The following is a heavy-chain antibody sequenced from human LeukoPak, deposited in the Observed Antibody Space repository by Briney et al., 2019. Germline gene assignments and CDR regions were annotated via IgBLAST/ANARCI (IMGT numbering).Heavy chain of an antibody. Sequence: ASVKVSCKASGYTFTSYGISWVRQAPGQGLEWMGGIIPIFGTANYAQRFQGRVTITADESTSTAYMELSSLRSEDTAVYYCAREPEFGVVNSVGMDVWGQGTTVTVSS. D-gene: IGHD3-3*01. J-gene: IGHJ6*02. CDR2: IIPIFGTA. CDR3: AREPEFGVVNSVGMDV. CDR1: GYTFTSYG. V-gene: IGHV1-69*13.